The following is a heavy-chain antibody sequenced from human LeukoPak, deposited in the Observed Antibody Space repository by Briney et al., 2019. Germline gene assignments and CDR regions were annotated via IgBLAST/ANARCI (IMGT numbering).Heavy chain of an antibody. J-gene: IGHJ3*01. CDR3: ARGFKCFPVAFDV. V-gene: IGHV3-21*01. Sequence: GGSLRLSCAASGFTFSSYSMNWVRQAPGKGVGWVSSIITTGTSIYYADSVKVRFTISRDKTKKSLYMQINNPRAEDTAVYYCARGFKCFPVAFDVWGQVTIVTVSS. CDR1: GFTFSSYS. D-gene: IGHD5/OR15-5a*01. CDR2: IITTGTSI.